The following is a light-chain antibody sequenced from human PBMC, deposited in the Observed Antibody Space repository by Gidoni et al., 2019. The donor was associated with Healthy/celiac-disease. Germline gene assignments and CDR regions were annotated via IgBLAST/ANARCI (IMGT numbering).Light chain of an antibody. V-gene: IGKV4-1*01. CDR2: WAS. J-gene: IGKJ5*01. CDR3: QQYYSTLIT. CDR1: QSVLYSSNNKNY. Sequence: DIVMTQSTDSLAVSLGERATINCKSSQSVLYSSNNKNYLAWYQQKPGQPPKLLIYWASTRESGVPDRFSGSGSGTDFTLTISSLQAEDVAVYYCQQYYSTLITFXQXTRLEIK.